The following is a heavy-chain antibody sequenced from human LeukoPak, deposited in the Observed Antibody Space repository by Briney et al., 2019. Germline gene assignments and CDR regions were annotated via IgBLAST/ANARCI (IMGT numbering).Heavy chain of an antibody. V-gene: IGHV1-3*01. J-gene: IGHJ2*01. Sequence: ASVKVSCKTSGFTFTSYAVHWVRQAPGQTFRWLGCINGGNGHARYSEKFRGRVTITRDTSTGTAYMDLGSLTSQDTAVYYCARGDWRWYFDLWGRGTLVTVSS. CDR1: GFTFTSYA. CDR2: INGGNGHA. D-gene: IGHD2-21*01. CDR3: ARGDWRWYFDL.